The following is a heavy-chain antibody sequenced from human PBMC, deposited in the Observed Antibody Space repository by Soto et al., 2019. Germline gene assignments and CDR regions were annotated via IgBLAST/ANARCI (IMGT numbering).Heavy chain of an antibody. CDR2: IFSNDEK. CDR3: AAMSGGDYEDMDWYFDL. J-gene: IGHJ2*01. V-gene: IGHV2-26*01. CDR1: GFSLSNTRMG. D-gene: IGHD4-17*01. Sequence: QVTLKESGPVLVKPTETLTLTCTVSGFSLSNTRMGVSWIRQPPGKALEWLAHIFSNDEKSYSTSLKSRLTISDDTSNSQVLLTMTNMDPVDTATYYCAAMSGGDYEDMDWYFDLWGRGTLVTVSS.